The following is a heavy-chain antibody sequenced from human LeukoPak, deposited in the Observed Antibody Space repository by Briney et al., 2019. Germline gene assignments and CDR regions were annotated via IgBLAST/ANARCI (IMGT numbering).Heavy chain of an antibody. CDR3: ARDAYYDYVWGSYPPFDY. Sequence: GGSLRLSCAASGFTFSSYSMNWVRQAPGKGLEWVSSISSSSYIYYADSVKGRFTISRDNAKNSLYLQMNSLRAEDTAVYYCARDAYYDYVWGSYPPFDYWGQGTLVTVSS. D-gene: IGHD3-16*02. J-gene: IGHJ4*02. CDR1: GFTFSSYS. V-gene: IGHV3-21*01. CDR2: ISSSSYI.